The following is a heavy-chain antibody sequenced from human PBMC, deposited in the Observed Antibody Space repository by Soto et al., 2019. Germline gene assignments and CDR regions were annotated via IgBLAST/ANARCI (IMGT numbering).Heavy chain of an antibody. J-gene: IGHJ6*02. CDR2: INHGGTS. V-gene: IGHV4-34*01. D-gene: IGHD6-6*01. CDR3: AGREFSTSSFYYYYYAMDV. Sequence: PSETLSLTFSMYGGSFSDYYWSWVRQPPGKGLEWIGEINHGGTSNYNPSLKSRVTISVDTSNNQFSLKLTSVTAADTGVYYCAGREFSTSSFYYYYYAMDVWGQGTTVTVSS. CDR1: GGSFSDYY.